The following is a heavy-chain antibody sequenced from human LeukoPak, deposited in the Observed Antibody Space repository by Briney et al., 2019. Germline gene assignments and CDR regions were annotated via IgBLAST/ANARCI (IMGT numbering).Heavy chain of an antibody. V-gene: IGHV4-4*07. J-gene: IGHJ5*02. CDR1: GGSMSFYY. Sequence: SETLSLTCTVSGGSMSFYYWSWIRQPAGKGLEWIGRIYASGSTDYNPSLKSRLTMSVDTSKNQFSPKLTSVTAADTAVYYCAREGGSYNSFDPCGQGTLVTVSS. CDR3: AREGGSYNSFDP. D-gene: IGHD1-26*01. CDR2: IYASGST.